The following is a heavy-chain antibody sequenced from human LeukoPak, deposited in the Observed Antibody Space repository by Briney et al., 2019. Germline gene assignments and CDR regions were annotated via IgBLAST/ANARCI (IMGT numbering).Heavy chain of an antibody. J-gene: IGHJ6*02. Sequence: LRLSCAASEFTISTYGMSWIRQPPGKGLEWIGYIYYSGSTNYNPSLKSRVTISVDTSKNQFSLKLSSVTAADTAVYYCARDSAIAVAGTGVYYYYGMDVWGQGTTVTVSS. V-gene: IGHV4-59*01. CDR3: ARDSAIAVAGTGVYYYYGMDV. CDR2: IYYSGST. CDR1: EFTISTYG. D-gene: IGHD6-19*01.